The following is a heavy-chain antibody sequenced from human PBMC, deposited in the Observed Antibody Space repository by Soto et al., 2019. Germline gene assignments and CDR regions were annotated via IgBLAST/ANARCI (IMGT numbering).Heavy chain of an antibody. V-gene: IGHV6-1*01. CDR2: TYYKSKWYN. CDR3: AREIEHEYSPSWFDP. CDR1: GDSVSSNSAA. D-gene: IGHD6-6*01. J-gene: IGHJ5*02. Sequence: PSQTLSLTCVISGDSVSSNSAAWNWIRQSPSRGLEWLGRTYYKSKWYNDYAVSVNSRITINPDTSKNQFSLQLNSVTPEDTAVYYCAREIEHEYSPSWFDPWGQGTLVTV.